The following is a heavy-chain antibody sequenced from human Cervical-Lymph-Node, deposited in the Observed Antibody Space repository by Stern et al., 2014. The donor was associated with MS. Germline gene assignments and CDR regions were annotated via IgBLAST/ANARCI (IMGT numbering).Heavy chain of an antibody. V-gene: IGHV3-21*01. D-gene: IGHD3-16*01. CDR3: LRDGGDY. Sequence: EVQLVESGGGLVKPGGSLRLSCAASGFTFSTHAVNWVRQAPGTGLECVSSISSSRSYIYYADSVTDRVTISRDNARNSLNLQMNSLRVDDTAVYYCLRDGGDYWGQGTLVTVSS. CDR1: GFTFSTHA. CDR2: ISSSRSYI. J-gene: IGHJ4*02.